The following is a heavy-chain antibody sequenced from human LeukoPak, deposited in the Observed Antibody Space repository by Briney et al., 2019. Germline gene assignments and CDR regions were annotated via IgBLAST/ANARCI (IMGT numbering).Heavy chain of an antibody. J-gene: IGHJ6*02. CDR2: INPHGTEK. V-gene: IGHV3-7*03. D-gene: IGHD6-19*01. Sequence: GGSLRLSCVASGFIFGDNWMGWVRQAPGKGLEWVANINPHGTEKYYADSLEGRFSVSRDNAKNSVYLQMNSLRAEDTAVYYCAKELGVAGTYYYYGMDVWGQGTTVTVSS. CDR3: AKELGVAGTYYYYGMDV. CDR1: GFIFGDNW.